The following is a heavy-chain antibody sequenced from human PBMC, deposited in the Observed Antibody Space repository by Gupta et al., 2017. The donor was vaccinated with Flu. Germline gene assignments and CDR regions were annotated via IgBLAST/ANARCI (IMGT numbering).Heavy chain of an antibody. J-gene: IGHJ4*02. CDR2: IGPYNGNS. CDR3: ARDSGGFYIDY. CDR1: NHG. V-gene: IGHV1-18*01. D-gene: IGHD1-26*01. Sequence: NHGVTWVRQAPGQGLGGMGWIGPYNGNSVYAERFQDRVTMTADTTDTSTIIIYMELRSLTSEDTAVVYCARDSGGFYIDYWGQGTQVTVSS.